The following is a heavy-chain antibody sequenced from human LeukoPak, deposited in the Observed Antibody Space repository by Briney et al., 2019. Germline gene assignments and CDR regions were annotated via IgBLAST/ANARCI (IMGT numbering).Heavy chain of an antibody. CDR2: IRNDGTTK. D-gene: IGHD3-22*01. Sequence: GGSLRLSCAASRFTFRSFGMHWVRQAPGKGLEWVTFIRNDGTTKYCADSVKGRFTISRDNSKNTLYLQMNSLRDEDTGVFYCAKVDSSSWGIPDYWGQGIQVTVSS. CDR3: AKVDSSSWGIPDY. V-gene: IGHV3-30*02. CDR1: RFTFRSFG. J-gene: IGHJ4*02.